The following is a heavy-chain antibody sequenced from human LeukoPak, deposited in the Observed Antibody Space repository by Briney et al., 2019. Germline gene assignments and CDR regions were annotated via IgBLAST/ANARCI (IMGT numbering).Heavy chain of an antibody. CDR1: GGSISSSSYY. D-gene: IGHD1-26*01. CDR3: ASYYAGWYYFDY. J-gene: IGHJ4*02. Sequence: SETLSLTCTVSGGSISSSSYYWGWIRQPPGKGLEWIGSIYYSGSTYYNPSLKSRVTISVDTSKNQFSLKLSSVTAADTAVYYCASYYAGWYYFDYWGQGTLVTVSS. V-gene: IGHV4-39*07. CDR2: IYYSGST.